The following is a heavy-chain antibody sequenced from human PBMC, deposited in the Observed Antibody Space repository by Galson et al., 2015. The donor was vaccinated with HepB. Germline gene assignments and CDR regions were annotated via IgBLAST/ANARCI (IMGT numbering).Heavy chain of an antibody. CDR1: GGSISSYY. CDR2: IYYSGST. D-gene: IGHD6-13*01. Sequence: ETLSLTCTVSGGSISSYYWSWIRQPPGKGLEWIGYIYYSGSTNYNPSLKSRITISVDTSKNQFSLKLSSVTAADTAVYYCARASSYSSSWYYFDYWGQGTLVTVSS. V-gene: IGHV4-59*01. J-gene: IGHJ4*02. CDR3: ARASSYSSSWYYFDY.